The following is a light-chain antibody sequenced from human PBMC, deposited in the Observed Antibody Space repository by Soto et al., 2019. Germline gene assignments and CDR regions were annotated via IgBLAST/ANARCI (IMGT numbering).Light chain of an antibody. J-gene: IGLJ1*01. CDR2: GNT. V-gene: IGLV1-40*01. CDR3: QSYDSSLSASYV. Sequence: QSVLPHPPPVSRAPGQRLTIPCTGSSSNIRAGSAVHWYQPLRGKAPKLLISGNTNRPSWVPERFSGSKSCTSASLAIILRQAEDEADYYCQSYDSSLSASYVFGGGAKVIVL. CDR1: SSNIRAGSA.